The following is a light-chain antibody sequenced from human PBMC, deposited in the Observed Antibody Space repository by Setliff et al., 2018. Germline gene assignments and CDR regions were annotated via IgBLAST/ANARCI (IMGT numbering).Light chain of an antibody. CDR3: QSYDSSMNGFEV. Sequence: QSALTQPPSVSGAPGQRVTISCTGSSSNLGSGFTVHWYQQLPGTAPKLLIYSNNNRPSGVPDRFSAPKSGTSASLVITGLRAEDEADYYCQSYDSSMNGFEVFGGGTKVTVL. J-gene: IGLJ2*01. CDR2: SNN. V-gene: IGLV1-40*01. CDR1: SSNLGSGFT.